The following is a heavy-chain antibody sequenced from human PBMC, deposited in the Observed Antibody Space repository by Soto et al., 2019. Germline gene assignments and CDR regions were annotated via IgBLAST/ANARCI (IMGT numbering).Heavy chain of an antibody. CDR3: SRGILV. D-gene: IGHD5-18*01. CDR2: ISYGGST. Sequence: QVQLQESGPGLVKPSQTLSLTCTVSGGSINSGGYCWSWIRQHPGKGLDWIGCISYGGSTSYNPSLTSEVTITVDTSKNQFPLKLTSVTAADTAVYYCSRGILVWGQGALITVSS. CDR1: GGSINSGGYC. V-gene: IGHV4-31*01. J-gene: IGHJ4*02.